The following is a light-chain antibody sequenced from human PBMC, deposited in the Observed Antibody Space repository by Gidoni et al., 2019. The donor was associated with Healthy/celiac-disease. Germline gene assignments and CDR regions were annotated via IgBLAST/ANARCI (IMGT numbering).Light chain of an antibody. Sequence: DIQMTQSPSSLSASVGDRVTITCRASQVISNYLAWFQQKPGQAPKSLIYAASSLQSGVPSKFSGSGSGTDFTLTISSLQPEDFATYYCQQYNSYPQTFGQGTKVEIK. CDR2: AAS. J-gene: IGKJ1*01. V-gene: IGKV1-16*02. CDR1: QVISNY. CDR3: QQYNSYPQT.